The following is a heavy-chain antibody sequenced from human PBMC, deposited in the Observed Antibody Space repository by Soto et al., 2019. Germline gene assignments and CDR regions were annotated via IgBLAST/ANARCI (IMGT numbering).Heavy chain of an antibody. CDR3: ARLPSRHIPDNYYWYIPV. CDR1: GGTSSNSGGC. J-gene: IGHJ6*03. D-gene: IGHD2-21*01. V-gene: IGHV4-61*05. Sequence: SETLSLTCTVAGGTSSNSGGCWGRNNQPPGEGLEWIGYIHYSGSTNYNPSLESRVTISVDTSKNQFSLNLSSVTAADTAVYYCARLPSRHIPDNYYWYIPVWGKGSTVPVSS. CDR2: IHYSGST.